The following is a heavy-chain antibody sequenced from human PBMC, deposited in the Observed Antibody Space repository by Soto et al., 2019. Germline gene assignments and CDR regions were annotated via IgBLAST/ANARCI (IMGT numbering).Heavy chain of an antibody. J-gene: IGHJ4*02. CDR3: AKGRYDFWSPYYFDS. CDR1: GLNFDDFA. CDR2: ITWNSRVL. V-gene: IGHV3-9*01. D-gene: IGHD3-3*01. Sequence: GGSLRLSCVGTGLNFDDFAMHWVRQAPGKGLEWVSGITWNSRVLAYADSVKGRFTISRDNARNSLYLQMDSLRDENTALYYCAKGRYDFWSPYYFDSWGQGTLVTVSS.